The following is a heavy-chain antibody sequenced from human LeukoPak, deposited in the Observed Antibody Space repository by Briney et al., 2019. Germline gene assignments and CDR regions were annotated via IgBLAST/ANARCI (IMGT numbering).Heavy chain of an antibody. V-gene: IGHV3-53*04. Sequence: GGSLRLSCAASGFNVSSNYMSWVRQAPGKGLEWVSIIYSGGSTYYADSVKGRFTISRHNSKNTLYLQMNSLRAEDTAVYYCARGVGAVSNIDYWGQGTLVTVSS. D-gene: IGHD2/OR15-2a*01. CDR2: IYSGGST. CDR1: GFNVSSNY. CDR3: ARGVGAVSNIDY. J-gene: IGHJ4*02.